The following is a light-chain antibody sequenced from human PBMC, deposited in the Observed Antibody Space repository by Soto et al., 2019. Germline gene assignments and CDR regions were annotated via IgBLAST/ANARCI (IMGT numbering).Light chain of an antibody. CDR1: SSDVGSYNL. V-gene: IGLV2-23*01. Sequence: QSALTQAASVSGSPGQSITISCTGTSSDVGSYNLVSWYQQHPGKAPKLMIYEGSKRPSGVSNRFSGSKSGNTASLTISGLQADDEADYYCCSYASSSTYVFGTGTKVTVL. CDR3: CSYASSSTYV. J-gene: IGLJ1*01. CDR2: EGS.